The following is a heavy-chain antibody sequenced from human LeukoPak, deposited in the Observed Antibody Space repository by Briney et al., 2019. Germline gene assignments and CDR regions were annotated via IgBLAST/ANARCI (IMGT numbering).Heavy chain of an antibody. CDR1: GFTFSSYG. Sequence: GGSLRLSCAASGFTFSSYGMHWVRQAPGKGLEWVAVIWYDGSNKYYADSVKGRFTISRDNSKNTLYLQMNSLRAEDTAVYYCARDDDLVRGALFYYYGMDVWGKGTTVTVSS. V-gene: IGHV3-33*01. CDR2: IWYDGSNK. J-gene: IGHJ6*04. CDR3: ARDDDLVRGALFYYYGMDV. D-gene: IGHD3-10*01.